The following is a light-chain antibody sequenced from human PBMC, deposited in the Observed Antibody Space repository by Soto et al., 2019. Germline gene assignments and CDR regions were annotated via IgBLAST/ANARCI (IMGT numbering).Light chain of an antibody. Sequence: DIQLTQYPSSLSVSVGDRVTITCQTSQDINTYLNWYQQKPGRAPKLLIYDASNLETGVASRFSGSGSGTHFTFTINSLQPEDVGTFYCQQYRTFPITVGQGTRLEIK. J-gene: IGKJ5*01. CDR2: DAS. CDR3: QQYRTFPIT. CDR1: QDINTY. V-gene: IGKV1-33*01.